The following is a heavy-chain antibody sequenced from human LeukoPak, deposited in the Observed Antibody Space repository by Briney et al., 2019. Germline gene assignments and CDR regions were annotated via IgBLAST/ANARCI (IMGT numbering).Heavy chain of an antibody. CDR3: ARAGSIAYSSSWYYFDY. CDR2: IKQDGSEK. CDR1: GFTFSSYW. V-gene: IGHV3-7*01. D-gene: IGHD6-13*01. Sequence: GGSLRLSCAASGFTFSSYWMSWVRQAPGKGLEWVANIKQDGSEKYYVDSVKGRYTISRDNAKNSLYLQMNSLRAEDTAVYYCARAGSIAYSSSWYYFDYWGQGTLVTVSS. J-gene: IGHJ4*02.